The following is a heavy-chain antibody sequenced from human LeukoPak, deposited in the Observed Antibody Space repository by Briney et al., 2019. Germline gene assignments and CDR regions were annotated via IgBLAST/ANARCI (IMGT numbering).Heavy chain of an antibody. CDR1: GFTFSNAW. Sequence: GGSLRLSCAASGFTFSNAWMSWVRQAPGKGLEWVGRIKSKTDGGTTDYAAPVKGRFTISRDDSKNTLYLQMNSLKTEDTAVYYCTTEYCSSTSCTNDDAFDIWGQGTMVTVSS. J-gene: IGHJ3*02. D-gene: IGHD2-2*01. CDR2: IKSKTDGGTT. CDR3: TTEYCSSTSCTNDDAFDI. V-gene: IGHV3-15*01.